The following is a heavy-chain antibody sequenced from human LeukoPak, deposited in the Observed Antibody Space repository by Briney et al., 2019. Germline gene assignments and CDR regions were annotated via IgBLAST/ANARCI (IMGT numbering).Heavy chain of an antibody. V-gene: IGHV4-39*07. CDR3: ARAGGYGLIDY. D-gene: IGHD5-18*01. CDR2: IYYSGST. CDR1: GGSISSSSYY. Sequence: SETLSLTCTVSGGSISSSSYYWGWIRQPPGKGLEWIGSIYYSGSTYYNPSLKSRVTISVDTSKNQFSLKLSSVTAADTAVYYCARAGGYGLIDYWGQGTMVTVSS. J-gene: IGHJ4*02.